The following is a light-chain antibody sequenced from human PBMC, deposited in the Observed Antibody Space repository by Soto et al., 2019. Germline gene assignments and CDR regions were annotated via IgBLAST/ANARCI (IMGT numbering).Light chain of an antibody. CDR3: QQRGT. V-gene: IGKV3-11*01. J-gene: IGKJ3*01. CDR2: DTS. CDR1: QSVNKH. Sequence: EIVFTQSPATLSVSPGERATLSYRASQSVNKHLAWYQHRPGQAPRLLIYDTSYRAAGIPARFSGSGSGTDFTLTISSLEPEDLAVYYCQQRGTFVPGTKVDIK.